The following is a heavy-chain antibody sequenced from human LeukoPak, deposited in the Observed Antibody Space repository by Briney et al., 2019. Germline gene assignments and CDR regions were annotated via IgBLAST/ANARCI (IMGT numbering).Heavy chain of an antibody. D-gene: IGHD3-10*01. CDR3: AGNTMVRGVIIRTWYFDL. V-gene: IGHV3-30*03. CDR2: ISYDGSDK. J-gene: IGHJ2*01. CDR1: GFTFSSHD. Sequence: TGGSLRLSCAASGFTFSSHDIHWVRQAPGKGLEWVAVISYDGSDKYYAGSVKGRFTISRDNSKNTLYLQMNSLRPEDTAVYYCAGNTMVRGVIIRTWYFDLWGRGTLVTVSS.